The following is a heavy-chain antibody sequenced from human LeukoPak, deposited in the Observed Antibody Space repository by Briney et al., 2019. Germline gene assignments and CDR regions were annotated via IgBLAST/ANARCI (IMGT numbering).Heavy chain of an antibody. V-gene: IGHV3-23*01. D-gene: IGHD3-9*01. CDR2: ISPSGDIT. CDR1: GFSFSRHG. CDR3: AKDDDWGRYKH. Sequence: GGTLRLSCAGSGFSFSRHGMNWVRQAPGKELEWVSGISPSGDITYYTDSVRGRFTISRDNFKNTLSLQVNSLRAEDTAMYYCAKDDDWGRYKHWGQGTLVTVSS. J-gene: IGHJ1*01.